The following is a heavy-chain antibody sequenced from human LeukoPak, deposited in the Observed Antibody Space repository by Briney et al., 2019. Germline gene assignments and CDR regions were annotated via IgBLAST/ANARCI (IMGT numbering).Heavy chain of an antibody. CDR2: ISYDGSNK. CDR3: AKDRRALLWFGEPFDY. D-gene: IGHD3-10*01. V-gene: IGHV3-30*18. Sequence: GGSLRLSCAASGFTFSSYGMHWVRQAPGKGLEWVAVISYDGSNKYYADSVKGRFTISRDNSKNTLYLQMNSLRVEDTAVYYCAKDRRALLWFGEPFDYWGQGTLVTVSS. J-gene: IGHJ4*02. CDR1: GFTFSSYG.